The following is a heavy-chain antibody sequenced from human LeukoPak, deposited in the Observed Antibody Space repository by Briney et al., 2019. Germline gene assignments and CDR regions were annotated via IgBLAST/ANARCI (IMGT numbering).Heavy chain of an antibody. D-gene: IGHD1-26*01. V-gene: IGHV1-2*02. Sequence: ASVKVSCKASGGTFSSYAISWVRQAPGQGLEWMGWINPNSGGTNYAQKFQGRVTMTRDTSISTAYMELSRLRSDDTAVYYCAKEGAYSGSYSSPFAFDYWGQGTLVTVSS. CDR3: AKEGAYSGSYSSPFAFDY. J-gene: IGHJ4*02. CDR2: INPNSGGT. CDR1: GGTFSSYA.